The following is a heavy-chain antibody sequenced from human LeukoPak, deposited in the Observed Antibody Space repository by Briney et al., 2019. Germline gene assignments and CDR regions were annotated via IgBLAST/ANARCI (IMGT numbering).Heavy chain of an antibody. Sequence: SETLSLTCTVSGGSISSYYCSWSRQPPAKDLERIRQIYSSGSTNYNPTPKSRFTISVDTSRNEFFLNLRPVAAADTSLGYCSGDRYSGNGFFDDGGQGSLVTVPS. V-gene: IGHV4-59*12. D-gene: IGHD5-12*01. CDR1: GGSISSYY. J-gene: IGHJ4*02. CDR2: IYSSGST. CDR3: SGDRYSGNGFFDD.